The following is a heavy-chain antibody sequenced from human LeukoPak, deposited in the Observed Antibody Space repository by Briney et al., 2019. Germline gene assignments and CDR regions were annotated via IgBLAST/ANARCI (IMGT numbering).Heavy chain of an antibody. J-gene: IGHJ4*02. CDR1: GYSFTSYW. CDR2: IYPGDSDT. Sequence: GESLKISCKGSGYSFTSYWIGWVRQMPGKGLEWMGIIYPGDSDTRYSPSFQGQVTISADKSISTAYLQWSSLKASDTAMYYCARLVAQDSSSWYPYFGYWGQGTLVTVSS. V-gene: IGHV5-51*01. CDR3: ARLVAQDSSSWYPYFGY. D-gene: IGHD6-13*01.